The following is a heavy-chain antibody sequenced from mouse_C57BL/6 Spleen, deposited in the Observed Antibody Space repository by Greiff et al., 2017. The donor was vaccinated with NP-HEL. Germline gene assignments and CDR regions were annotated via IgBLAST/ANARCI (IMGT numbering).Heavy chain of an antibody. V-gene: IGHV3-6*01. CDR3: ARDYEWFAY. Sequence: EVQLVESGPGLVKPSQSLSLTCSVTGYSITSGYYWNWIRQFPGNKLEWMGYISYDGSNNYNPSLKNRISITRDTSKNQFFLKLNSVTTEDTATYYCARDYEWFAYWGQGTLVTVSA. CDR1: GYSITSGYY. CDR2: ISYDGSN. D-gene: IGHD2-12*01. J-gene: IGHJ3*01.